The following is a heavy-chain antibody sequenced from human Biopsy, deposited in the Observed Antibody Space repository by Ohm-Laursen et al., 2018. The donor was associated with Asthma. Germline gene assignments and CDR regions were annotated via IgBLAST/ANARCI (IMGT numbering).Heavy chain of an antibody. V-gene: IGHV3-30*03. Sequence: SSLRLSCAASGFTFSSFGMHWVRQAPGKGLEWVACISYDGSNKYYADSVKGRSTISRDNSKNTLYLQMNSLRAEDTALYYCGRERSYMVDYWGQGTLVIVSS. CDR3: GRERSYMVDY. CDR1: GFTFSSFG. CDR2: ISYDGSNK. D-gene: IGHD3-10*01. J-gene: IGHJ4*02.